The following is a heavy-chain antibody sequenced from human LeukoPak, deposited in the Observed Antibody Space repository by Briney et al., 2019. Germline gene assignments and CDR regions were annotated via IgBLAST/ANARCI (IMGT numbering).Heavy chain of an antibody. J-gene: IGHJ4*02. CDR1: SGSISSYY. V-gene: IGHV4-59*08. Sequence: SETLPLTCSVSSGSISSYYWSRIRQPPGKGLEWIGYIYYSGSTNYNPSLKSRVTISVDTSKNQISLKLSSVTAADTAVYYCARQDPGIAVSGARYYFDSWGQGALVTVSS. CDR2: IYYSGST. CDR3: ARQDPGIAVSGARYYFDS. D-gene: IGHD6-19*01.